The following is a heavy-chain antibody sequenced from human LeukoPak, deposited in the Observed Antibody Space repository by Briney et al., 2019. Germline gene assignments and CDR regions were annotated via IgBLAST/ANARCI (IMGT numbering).Heavy chain of an antibody. CDR2: ISSSSSSI. CDR3: ARDGEFGYYDYIWGSYSAY. V-gene: IGHV3-48*01. CDR1: GFTFNLYS. D-gene: IGHD3-16*01. Sequence: GGSLRLSCAASGFTFNLYSMNWVRQAPGKGLEWVSYISSSSSSIYYADSVKGRFTISRDNAKNSLYLQMNSLRAEDTAVYYCARDGEFGYYDYIWGSYSAYWGQGTLVTVSS. J-gene: IGHJ4*02.